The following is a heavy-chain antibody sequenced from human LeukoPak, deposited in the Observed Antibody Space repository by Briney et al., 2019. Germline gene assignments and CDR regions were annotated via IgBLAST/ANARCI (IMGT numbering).Heavy chain of an antibody. Sequence: SETLSLTCAVYGGSFSGYYWNWIRQPPGKGLEWIGEINHSGRTNYNPSLKSRVTISVDTSKKQFSLKLSSVTAADTAVYYCASGADFWSGYFGGYWGQGTLVTVSS. D-gene: IGHD3-3*01. V-gene: IGHV4-34*01. CDR2: INHSGRT. CDR3: ASGADFWSGYFGGY. CDR1: GGSFSGYY. J-gene: IGHJ4*02.